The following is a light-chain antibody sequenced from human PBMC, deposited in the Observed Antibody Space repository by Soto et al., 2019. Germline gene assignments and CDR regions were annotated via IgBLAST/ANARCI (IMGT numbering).Light chain of an antibody. V-gene: IGLV2-11*01. CDR2: DVT. CDR1: SSDVGGYNY. Sequence: QSALTQPRSVSGSPGQSVTISCTGTSSDVGGYNYVSWYQQHPGKAPKLMIYDVTKRPSGVPDRFSGSKSGNTASLTISGVQAEDEADYYCCSYAGSYVFGPGTKLTVL. J-gene: IGLJ1*01. CDR3: CSYAGSYV.